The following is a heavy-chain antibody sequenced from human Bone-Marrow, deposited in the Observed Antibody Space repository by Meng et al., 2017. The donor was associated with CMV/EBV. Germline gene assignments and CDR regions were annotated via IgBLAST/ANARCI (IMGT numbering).Heavy chain of an antibody. CDR3: ARDILTGDFDY. V-gene: IGHV3-21*01. J-gene: IGHJ4*02. CDR1: GFTFSSYS. D-gene: IGHD3-9*01. Sequence: GESLKISCAASGFTFSSYSMNWVRQAPGKGLEWVSSISSSSSYIYYADSVKGRFTISRDNAKNSLYLQMISLRAEDTAVYYCARDILTGDFDYWGQGTLVAVSS. CDR2: ISSSSSYI.